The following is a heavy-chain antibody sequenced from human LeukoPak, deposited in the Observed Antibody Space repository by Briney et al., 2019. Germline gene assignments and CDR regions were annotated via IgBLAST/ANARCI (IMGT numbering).Heavy chain of an antibody. CDR1: GFTFSSYA. V-gene: IGHV4-34*01. Sequence: GSLRLSCAASGFTFSSYAMSWVRQPPGKGLEWIGEINHSGSTNYNPSLKSRVTISVDTSKNQFSLKLSSVTAADTAVYYCARGQYYDSSGYQMYWGQGTLVTVSS. CDR2: INHSGST. D-gene: IGHD3-22*01. J-gene: IGHJ4*02. CDR3: ARGQYYDSSGYQMY.